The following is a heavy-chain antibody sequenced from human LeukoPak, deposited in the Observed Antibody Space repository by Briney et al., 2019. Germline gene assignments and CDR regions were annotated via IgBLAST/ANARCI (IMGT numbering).Heavy chain of an antibody. V-gene: IGHV3-53*01. Sequence: GGSLRLSCAASGLNVSSKYMSWVRQAPGKGLEWVSVIYSGGTTYYADSVKGRFTISRDNSKNTLYLQMNSLRAEDTAVYYCARRAGIYSHPYDYWGQGTLVTVSS. D-gene: IGHD1-14*01. CDR2: IYSGGTT. CDR1: GLNVSSKY. J-gene: IGHJ4*02. CDR3: ARRAGIYSHPYDY.